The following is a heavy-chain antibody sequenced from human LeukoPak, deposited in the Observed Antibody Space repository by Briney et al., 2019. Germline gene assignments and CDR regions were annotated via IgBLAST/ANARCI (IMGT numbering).Heavy chain of an antibody. CDR2: ILDSGYST. D-gene: IGHD3-16*01. CDR1: GFTFSSYA. V-gene: IGHV3-23*01. Sequence: GGSLRLSCAASGFTFSSYAMSWVRQAPGKGLEWVSGILDSGYSTYYANPVKGRFTISRDNSNNKLYLQMNSLRAEDTAVYYCAKLGGHPLHNYYVGVWGKGTTVAVSS. J-gene: IGHJ6*03. CDR3: AKLGGHPLHNYYVGV.